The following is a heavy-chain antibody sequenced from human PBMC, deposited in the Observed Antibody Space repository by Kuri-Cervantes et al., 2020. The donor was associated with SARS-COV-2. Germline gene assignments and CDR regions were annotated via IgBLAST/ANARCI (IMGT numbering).Heavy chain of an antibody. CDR2: VSWNSDSI. CDR3: AREETYYDFWSGYYIGAFDI. J-gene: IGHJ3*02. Sequence: SLRLSCAASGFTFDDFAMHWVRQAPGKGLEWVSGVSWNSDSIGYADSVKGRFTISKDNAKNSLYLQMNSLRAEDTAVYYCAREETYYDFWSGYYIGAFDIWGQGTMVTVSS. V-gene: IGHV3-9*01. D-gene: IGHD3-3*01. CDR1: GFTFDDFA.